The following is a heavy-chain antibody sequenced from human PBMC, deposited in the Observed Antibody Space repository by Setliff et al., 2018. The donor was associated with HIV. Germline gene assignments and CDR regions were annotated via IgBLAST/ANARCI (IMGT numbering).Heavy chain of an antibody. CDR2: IKQDGSEK. CDR3: ARGGSNSWSPCDY. J-gene: IGHJ4*02. Sequence: GGSLRLSCAASGFTFSNYWMSWVRQALGKGLEWVANIKQDGSEKYYVDSVKGRFTISRDNAKNSLYLQMNSLRAEDTAIYYCARGGSNSWSPCDYWGQGPLVTVSS. CDR1: GFTFSNYW. D-gene: IGHD6-13*01. V-gene: IGHV3-7*01.